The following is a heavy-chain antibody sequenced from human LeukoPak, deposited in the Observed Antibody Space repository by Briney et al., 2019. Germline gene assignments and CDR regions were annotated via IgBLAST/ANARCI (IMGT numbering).Heavy chain of an antibody. D-gene: IGHD3-10*01. CDR3: ARKVGYGSGSYYNDY. CDR2: ISRSSSYI. J-gene: IGHJ4*02. Sequence: GGSLRLSCAASGFTLSSYSMNWVRQAPGKGLEWVSSISRSSSYIYYADSVKGRFTISRDNAKNSLYLQMNSLRDEDTAVYYCARKVGYGSGSYYNDYWGQGTLVTVSS. V-gene: IGHV3-21*01. CDR1: GFTLSSYS.